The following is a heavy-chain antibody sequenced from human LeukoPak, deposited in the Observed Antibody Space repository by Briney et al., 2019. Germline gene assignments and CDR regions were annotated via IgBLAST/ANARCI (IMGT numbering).Heavy chain of an antibody. V-gene: IGHV4-59*01. J-gene: IGHJ5*02. D-gene: IGHD6-6*01. CDR3: ARKGGYSSSSGGWFDP. Sequence: SETLSLTCTVSGGSISSYYWSWIRQPPGKGLEWIGYIYYSGGTNYNPSLKSRVTISVDTSKNQFSLKLSSVTAADTAVDYCARKGGYSSSSGGWFDPWGQGTLVTVSS. CDR2: IYYSGGT. CDR1: GGSISSYY.